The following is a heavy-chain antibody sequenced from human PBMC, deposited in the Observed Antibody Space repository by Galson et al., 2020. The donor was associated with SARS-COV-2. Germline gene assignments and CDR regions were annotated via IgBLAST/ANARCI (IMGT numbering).Heavy chain of an antibody. J-gene: IGHJ4*02. V-gene: IGHV3-11*01. D-gene: IGHD3-10*01. CDR2: ISSSGSTI. Sequence: KIGESLKISCAASGFTFSDYYMSWIRQAPGKGLEWVSYISSSGSTIYYADSVKGRFTISRDNAKNSLYLQMNSLRAEDTAVYYCARDQYYYGSGSYWDYWGQGTLVTVSS. CDR3: ARDQYYYGSGSYWDY. CDR1: GFTFSDYY.